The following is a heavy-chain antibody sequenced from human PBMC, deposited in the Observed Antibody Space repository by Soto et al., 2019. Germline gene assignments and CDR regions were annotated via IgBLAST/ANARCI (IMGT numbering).Heavy chain of an antibody. V-gene: IGHV4-34*01. CDR3: ARASRGPPGFRSRYYYFDY. Sequence: QVQLQQWGAGLLKPSETLSLTCAVYGGSFSGYYWSWIRQPPGKGLEWIGEINHSGSTNYNPSLKSRVTISVDTSKNQFSLKLSSVTAADTAVYYCARASRGPPGFRSRYYYFDYWGQGTLVTVSS. CDR1: GGSFSGYY. CDR2: INHSGST. J-gene: IGHJ4*02. D-gene: IGHD3-16*02.